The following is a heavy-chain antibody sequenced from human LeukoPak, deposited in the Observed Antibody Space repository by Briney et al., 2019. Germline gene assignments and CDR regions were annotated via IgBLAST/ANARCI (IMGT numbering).Heavy chain of an antibody. J-gene: IGHJ3*02. Sequence: KTSETLSLTCTVSGGSISSYYWSWIRQPPGKGLEWIGYIYTSGSTNYNPSLKSRVTISVDTSKNQFSLKLSSVTAADTAVYYCARFSRITMIVAGAFDIWGQGTMVTVSS. CDR1: GGSISSYY. CDR3: ARFSRITMIVAGAFDI. V-gene: IGHV4-4*09. D-gene: IGHD3-22*01. CDR2: IYTSGST.